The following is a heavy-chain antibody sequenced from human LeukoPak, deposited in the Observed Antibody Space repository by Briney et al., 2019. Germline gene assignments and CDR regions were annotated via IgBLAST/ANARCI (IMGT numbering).Heavy chain of an antibody. CDR1: GGSISSYY. V-gene: IGHV4-59*01. Sequence: SETLSLTCTVSGGSISSYYWSWIRQPPGKGLEWIGYIYYSGSTNYNPSLKSRVTISVDTSKNQFSLKLSSVTAADTAVYYCARGFRVVKYGMDVWGQGTTVTVSS. D-gene: IGHD3-3*01. J-gene: IGHJ6*02. CDR2: IYYSGST. CDR3: ARGFRVVKYGMDV.